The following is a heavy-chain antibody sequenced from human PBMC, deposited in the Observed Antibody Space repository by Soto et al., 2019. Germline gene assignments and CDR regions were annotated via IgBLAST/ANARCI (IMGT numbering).Heavy chain of an antibody. CDR3: ARLVVVAPVANA. Sequence: SETLSLTSSVSGVSISYNSYYLGWIRQPPGKGLEWVGGIFYTGTTYYSPSLKDRVTISVDTSKNSFSLNLTSVTAADTAVYFCARLVVVAPVANAWGQGTLVTVSS. J-gene: IGHJ5*02. CDR1: GVSISYNSYY. CDR2: IFYTGTT. D-gene: IGHD2-2*01. V-gene: IGHV4-39*02.